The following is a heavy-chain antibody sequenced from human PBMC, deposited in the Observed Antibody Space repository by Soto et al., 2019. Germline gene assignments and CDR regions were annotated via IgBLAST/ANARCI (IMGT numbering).Heavy chain of an antibody. J-gene: IGHJ5*02. V-gene: IGHV3-11*04. CDR3: AKGSYYYDSSGYPNWFDP. CDR2: ISSSGSTI. Sequence: GGSLRLSCAASGFTVSSNYMSWVRQAPGKGLEWVSYISSSGSTIYYADSVKGRFTISRDNAKNSLYLQMNSLRAEDTAVYYCAKGSYYYDSSGYPNWFDPWGQGTLVTVSS. D-gene: IGHD3-22*01. CDR1: GFTVSSNY.